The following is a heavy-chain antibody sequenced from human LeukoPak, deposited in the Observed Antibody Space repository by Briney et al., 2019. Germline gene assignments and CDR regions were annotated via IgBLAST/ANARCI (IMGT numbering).Heavy chain of an antibody. CDR1: GFTVSSNY. CDR2: ISGSGGST. Sequence: GGSLRLSCAASGFTVSSNYMSWVRQAPGKGLEWVSAISGSGGSTYYADSVKGRFTISRDNSKNTLYLQMNSLRAEDTAVYYCAKGGSGSRGFDPWGQGTLVTVSS. J-gene: IGHJ5*02. V-gene: IGHV3-23*01. CDR3: AKGGSGSRGFDP. D-gene: IGHD1-26*01.